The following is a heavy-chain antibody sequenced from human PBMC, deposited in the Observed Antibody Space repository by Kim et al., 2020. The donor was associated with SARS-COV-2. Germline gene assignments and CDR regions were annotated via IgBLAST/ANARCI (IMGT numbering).Heavy chain of an antibody. CDR3: AKDIDVLTGTHIQFEY. CDR1: GFTFDDYA. D-gene: IGHD7-27*01. CDR2: VNWNGANI. Sequence: GGSLRLSCVASGFTFDDYAMHWARQSPGKGLEWVSGVNWNGANIGYADSVKGRFTISRDNAKSSLYLQMNNLRPEDTAFYYCAKDIDVLTGTHIQFEYWGEGTLITVSS. V-gene: IGHV3-9*01. J-gene: IGHJ4*02.